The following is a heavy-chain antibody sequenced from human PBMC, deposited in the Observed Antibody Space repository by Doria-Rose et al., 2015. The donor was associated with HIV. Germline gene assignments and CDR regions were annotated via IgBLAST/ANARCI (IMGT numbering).Heavy chain of an antibody. CDR2: IFSDDER. J-gene: IGHJ4*02. D-gene: IGHD6-13*01. CDR1: GVSLSSPGMG. V-gene: IGHV2-26*01. CDR3: ARIKSSRWYHKYYFDF. Sequence: QITLKESGPVLVKPTETLTPACTVSGVSLSSPGMGVSWIRQPPGKALEWLANIFSDDERSYKTSLKSGFTISRGTSKSQVVLTMTDMDPVDTATYYCARIKSSRWYHKYYFDFWGQGTLVIVSA.